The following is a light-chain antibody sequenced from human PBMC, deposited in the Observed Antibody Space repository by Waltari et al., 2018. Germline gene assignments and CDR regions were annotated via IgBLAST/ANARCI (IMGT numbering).Light chain of an antibody. J-gene: IGLJ2*01. CDR3: QSYDSSLSAVV. CDR2: GNN. CDR1: SSNIGAGYG. V-gene: IGLV1-40*01. Sequence: QSVLTQPPSVSGAPGPTVTISCTGSSSNIGAGYGVPWYQQLPGTAPKLLIYGNNNRPSGVPDRFSGSESGTSASLAITGLQAEDEADYYCQSYDSSLSAVVFGGGTKLTVL.